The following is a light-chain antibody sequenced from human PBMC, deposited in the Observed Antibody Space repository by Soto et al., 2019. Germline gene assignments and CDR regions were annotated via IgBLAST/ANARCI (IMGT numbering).Light chain of an antibody. J-gene: IGKJ3*01. Sequence: ENVLTQSAGRLSLSPGERATLSCRASQTVDGNSLAWYQQKPGQAPRLLMFDAFNRATGIPDRFSGSGSGTDFTLTISRLEPDDFALYYCQQYGSSPFTFGPGTTVDV. CDR2: DAF. V-gene: IGKV3-20*01. CDR1: QTVDGNS. CDR3: QQYGSSPFT.